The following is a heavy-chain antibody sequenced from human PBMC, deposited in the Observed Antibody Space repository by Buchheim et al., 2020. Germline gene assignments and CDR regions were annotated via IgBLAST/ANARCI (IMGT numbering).Heavy chain of an antibody. Sequence: QVQLVESGGGVVQPGRSLRLSCAASGFTFTDYGMHWVRQAPGTGLEWVAVAWYDGSNQSYVDSVKGRFTISRDNSQHTVFLQMNNVRAEDTAVYYCVRESRVATISNNYFDPWGQGTL. CDR3: VRESRVATISNNYFDP. V-gene: IGHV3-33*01. J-gene: IGHJ5*02. CDR1: GFTFTDYG. D-gene: IGHD5-24*01. CDR2: AWYDGSNQ.